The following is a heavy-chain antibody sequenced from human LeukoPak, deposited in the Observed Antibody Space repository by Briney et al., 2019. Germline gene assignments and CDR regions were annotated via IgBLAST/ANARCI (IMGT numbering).Heavy chain of an antibody. J-gene: IGHJ4*02. CDR1: GGSLSSYY. D-gene: IGHD2-15*01. Sequence: PSETLSLTCSVSGGSLSSYYWGWIRQPAGKGLEWIGRIYTSGSTNYNPSLKSRVTMSVDTSKNQFSLKLTSVTAAGTAVYYCARDNCSGGNCYVGLDYWGQGTLVTVSS. CDR2: IYTSGST. CDR3: ARDNCSGGNCYVGLDY. V-gene: IGHV4-4*07.